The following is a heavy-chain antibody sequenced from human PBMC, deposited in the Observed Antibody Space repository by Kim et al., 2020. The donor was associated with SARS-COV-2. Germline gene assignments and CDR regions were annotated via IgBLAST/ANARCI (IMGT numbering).Heavy chain of an antibody. D-gene: IGHD3-10*01. CDR2: IYYSGST. V-gene: IGHV4-39*01. CDR3: ARHLTWEGVLLYGSSWFDP. J-gene: IGHJ5*02. Sequence: SETLSLTCTVSGGSISSSSYYWGWIRQPPGKGLEWIGSIYYSGSTYYNPSLKSRVTISVDTSKNQFSLKLSSVTAADTAVYYCARHLTWEGVLLYGSSWFDPWGQGTLVTVSS. CDR1: GGSISSSSYY.